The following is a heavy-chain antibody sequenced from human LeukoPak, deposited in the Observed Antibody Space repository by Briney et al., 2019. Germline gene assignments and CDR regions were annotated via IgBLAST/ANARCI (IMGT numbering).Heavy chain of an antibody. CDR2: ISAYNGNT. V-gene: IGHV1-18*01. D-gene: IGHD4-23*01. J-gene: IGHJ5*02. CDR3: ARGRYGGNPLGNWFDP. CDR1: GYTFTSYG. Sequence: ATVKVSCKASGYTFTSYGISWARQAPGQGLEWMGWISAYNGNTNYAQKLQGRVTMTTDTSTSTAYMELRSLRSDDTAVYYCARGRYGGNPLGNWFDPWGQGTLVTVSS.